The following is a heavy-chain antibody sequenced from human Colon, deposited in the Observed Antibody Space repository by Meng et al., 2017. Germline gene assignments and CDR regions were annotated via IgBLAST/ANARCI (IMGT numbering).Heavy chain of an antibody. Sequence: QGSGPGRVRPSETLSLTCTVSGGSVSSGSYYWSWIRQPPGKGLEWIGYIYYTGSTNYNPSLKSRVTISVDTSKNQFSLKLSSVTAADSAVYYCARGPLDYWGQGTLVTVSS. J-gene: IGHJ4*02. CDR2: IYYTGST. CDR3: ARGPLDY. V-gene: IGHV4-61*01. CDR1: GGSVSSGSYY.